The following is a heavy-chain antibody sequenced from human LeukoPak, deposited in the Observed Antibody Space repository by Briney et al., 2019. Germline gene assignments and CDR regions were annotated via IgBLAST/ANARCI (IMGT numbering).Heavy chain of an antibody. J-gene: IGHJ4*02. CDR3: AKDPSYYDSSGYYHV. Sequence: GGSLRLSCAASGFTFSSYAMSWVLQAPGKGLEWVSAISGSGGSTYYADSVKGRFTISRDNSKNTLYLQMNSLRAEDTAVYYCAKDPSYYDSSGYYHVWSQGTLVTVSS. V-gene: IGHV3-23*01. D-gene: IGHD3-22*01. CDR2: ISGSGGST. CDR1: GFTFSSYA.